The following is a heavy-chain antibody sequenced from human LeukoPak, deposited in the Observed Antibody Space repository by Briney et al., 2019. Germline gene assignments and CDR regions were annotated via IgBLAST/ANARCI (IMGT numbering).Heavy chain of an antibody. J-gene: IGHJ4*02. V-gene: IGHV3-48*04. Sequence: GGSLRLSCAASGFTFSRYSMNWVRQAPGKGLEWVSYISSSSSTIYYADSVKGRFTISRDNAKNSLYLQMNSLRAEDTAVYYCARVNPYDSSGYYYEKFYFDYWGQGTLVTVSS. CDR2: ISSSSSTI. D-gene: IGHD3-22*01. CDR1: GFTFSRYS. CDR3: ARVNPYDSSGYYYEKFYFDY.